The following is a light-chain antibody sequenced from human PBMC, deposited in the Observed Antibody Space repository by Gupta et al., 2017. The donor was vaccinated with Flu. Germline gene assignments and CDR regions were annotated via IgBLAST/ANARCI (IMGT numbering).Light chain of an antibody. Sequence: QSALTQPASVSGSPGQSITISCTGTSSDIGSYNLATWYQQHPGKAPKLLIYEVNKRPSGVSDRFSGSKSDNTASLTIAGLQSEDEANYYCSSYAGSILYVFGTGTKVTVL. CDR3: SSYAGSILYV. CDR1: SSDIGSYNL. CDR2: EVN. V-gene: IGLV2-23*02. J-gene: IGLJ1*01.